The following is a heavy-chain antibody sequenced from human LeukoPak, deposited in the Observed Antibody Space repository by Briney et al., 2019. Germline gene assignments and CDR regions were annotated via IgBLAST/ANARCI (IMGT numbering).Heavy chain of an antibody. CDR2: IYYSGST. V-gene: IGHV4-59*06. Sequence: SETLSLTCTVSGGSISSYYWSWIRQHPGKGLEWIGYIYYSGSTYYNPSLKSRVTISVDTSKNQFSLKLSSVTAADTAVYYCARQTAAASFDYWGQGTLVTVSS. CDR1: GGSISSYY. CDR3: ARQTAAASFDY. J-gene: IGHJ4*02. D-gene: IGHD6-13*01.